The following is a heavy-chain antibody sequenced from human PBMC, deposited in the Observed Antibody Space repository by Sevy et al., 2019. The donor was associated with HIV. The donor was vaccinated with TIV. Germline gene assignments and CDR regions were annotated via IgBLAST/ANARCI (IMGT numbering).Heavy chain of an antibody. CDR1: GASISSYY. Sequence: SETLSLTCTVSGASISSYYWSWIRQPAGKGLEWIGRIYSSGSTNYNPSLKSRVTMSADRSKNQFSLKLSSVTAADTAVFYCAREEMATMVAFDIWGQGTMVTVSS. J-gene: IGHJ3*02. CDR2: IYSSGST. CDR3: AREEMATMVAFDI. V-gene: IGHV4-4*07. D-gene: IGHD5-12*01.